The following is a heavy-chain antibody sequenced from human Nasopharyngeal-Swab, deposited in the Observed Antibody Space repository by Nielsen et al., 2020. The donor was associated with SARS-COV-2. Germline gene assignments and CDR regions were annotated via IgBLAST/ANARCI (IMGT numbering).Heavy chain of an antibody. Sequence: ASVKVSCKASGYTLSTYAMYWVRQAPGQRPEFMRWINAGRGNTYYSQKFQGRVTITADESTSTAYMELSSLRSEDTAVYYCARARGYDSSGYYYHFDYWGQGTLVTVSS. V-gene: IGHV1-3*01. D-gene: IGHD3-22*01. CDR3: ARARGYDSSGYYYHFDY. J-gene: IGHJ4*02. CDR2: INAGRGNT. CDR1: GYTLSTYA.